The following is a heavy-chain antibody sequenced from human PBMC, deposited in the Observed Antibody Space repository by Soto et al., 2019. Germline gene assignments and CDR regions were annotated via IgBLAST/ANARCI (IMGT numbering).Heavy chain of an antibody. J-gene: IGHJ4*02. D-gene: IGHD2-2*01. Sequence: EVQLLESGGGLVQPGGSLRLSCAASGFTFSSYAMSWVRQAPGKGLEWVSAISGSGGSTYYADSVKGRFTISRDNSKNTLYLQMNSLRAEDTAVYYCARHKHIVVVPAAGDYFDYWGQGTLVTVSS. V-gene: IGHV3-23*01. CDR2: ISGSGGST. CDR1: GFTFSSYA. CDR3: ARHKHIVVVPAAGDYFDY.